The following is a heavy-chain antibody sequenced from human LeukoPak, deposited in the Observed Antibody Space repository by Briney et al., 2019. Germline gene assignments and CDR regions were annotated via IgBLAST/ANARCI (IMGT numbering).Heavy chain of an antibody. D-gene: IGHD6-19*01. V-gene: IGHV4-39*01. CDR3: ARHYYSSGWSYYFDY. Sequence: PSETLSLSCTVSGGSISSSSYYWGWIRQPPGKGLEWIGSIYYSGSTYYNPSLKSRVTISVDTSKNQFSLKLSSVTAADTAVYYCARHYYSSGWSYYFDYWGQGTLVTVSS. CDR1: GGSISSSSYY. J-gene: IGHJ4*02. CDR2: IYYSGST.